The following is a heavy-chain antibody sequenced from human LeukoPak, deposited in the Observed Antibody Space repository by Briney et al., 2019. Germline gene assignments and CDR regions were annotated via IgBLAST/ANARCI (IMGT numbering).Heavy chain of an antibody. CDR3: ARQRLATMRHFDY. Sequence: SETLSLTCAVSGYSISSGYYWGWIRQPPGKGLEWIGSIYYSGSTYYNPSLKSRVTISVDTSKNQFSLKLSSVTAADTAVYYCARQRLATMRHFDYWGQGTLVTVSS. V-gene: IGHV4-38-2*01. J-gene: IGHJ4*02. CDR2: IYYSGST. CDR1: GYSISSGYY. D-gene: IGHD5-12*01.